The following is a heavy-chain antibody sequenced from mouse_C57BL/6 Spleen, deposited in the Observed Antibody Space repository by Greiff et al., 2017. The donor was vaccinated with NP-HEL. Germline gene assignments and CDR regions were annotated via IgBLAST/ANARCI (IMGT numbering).Heavy chain of an antibody. CDR2: FYPGSGSI. D-gene: IGHD2-3*01. V-gene: IGHV1-62-2*01. J-gene: IGHJ1*03. CDR1: GYTFTEYT. Sequence: QVHVKQSGAELVKPGASVKLSCKASGYTFTEYTIHWVKQRSGQGLEWIGWFYPGSGSIKYNEKFKDKATLTADKSSSTVYMELSRLTSEDSAVYFCARHEGGRWLLPSYWYFDVWGTGTTVTVSS. CDR3: ARHEGGRWLLPSYWYFDV.